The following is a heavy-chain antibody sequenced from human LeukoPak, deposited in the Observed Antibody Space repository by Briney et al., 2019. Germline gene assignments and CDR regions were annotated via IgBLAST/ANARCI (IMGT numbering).Heavy chain of an antibody. Sequence: PGGSLRLSCAASGFTFSSYWMSWARQAPGKGLEWVANIKQDGSEKYYVDSVKGRFTISRDNAKNSLYLQMNSLRAEDTAVYYCAKTTYYYDSSGYYNDAFDIWGQGTMVTVSS. CDR3: AKTTYYYDSSGYYNDAFDI. D-gene: IGHD3-22*01. CDR1: GFTFSSYW. V-gene: IGHV3-7*01. J-gene: IGHJ3*02. CDR2: IKQDGSEK.